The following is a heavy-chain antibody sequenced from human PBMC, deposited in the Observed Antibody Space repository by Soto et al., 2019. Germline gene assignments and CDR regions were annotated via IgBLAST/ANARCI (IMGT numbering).Heavy chain of an antibody. D-gene: IGHD3-16*01. CDR1: GFTFNNYA. CDR3: ARGMITFGGY. Sequence: QVQLVESGGGVVQPGRSLRLSCAASGFTFNNYAKYWVRQASGKGLEWMAVISDDGINTYYADSVKGRFTISRDNSKNTLYLQMNSLRPEDTAVYYCARGMITFGGYWGQGTLVTVSS. V-gene: IGHV3-30-3*01. J-gene: IGHJ4*02. CDR2: ISDDGINT.